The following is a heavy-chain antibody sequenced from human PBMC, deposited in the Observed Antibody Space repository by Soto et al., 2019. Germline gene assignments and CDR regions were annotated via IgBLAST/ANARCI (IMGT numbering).Heavy chain of an antibody. CDR2: IIPALGTA. CDR3: ARHDFGHCWYFDL. D-gene: IGHD4-17*01. J-gene: IGHJ2*01. Sequence: QAQLGQSGAEVKKPGSSVKVSCKASGGTFSSHTFSWVRQAPGQGLEWMGRIIPALGTATYAQKFQGRVTITADESATTVYMELNSLRSEDTAVYYCARHDFGHCWYFDLWGRGTLVTVSS. V-gene: IGHV1-69*08. CDR1: GGTFSSHT.